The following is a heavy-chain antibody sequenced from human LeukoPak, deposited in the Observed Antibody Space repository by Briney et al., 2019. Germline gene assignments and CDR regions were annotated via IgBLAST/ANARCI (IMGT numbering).Heavy chain of an antibody. D-gene: IGHD2-8*02. CDR3: ARRTATGGVFDY. Sequence: GGSLRLSCEGSGFSFSSYWMTWVRQSPGKGPEWVANIKQDESETYTVDSVKGRFTISRDNAKNSVYLHMNSLRAEDTAVYYCARRTATGGVFDYWGQGTLVTVSS. CDR1: GFSFSSYW. V-gene: IGHV3-7*01. CDR2: IKQDESET. J-gene: IGHJ4*02.